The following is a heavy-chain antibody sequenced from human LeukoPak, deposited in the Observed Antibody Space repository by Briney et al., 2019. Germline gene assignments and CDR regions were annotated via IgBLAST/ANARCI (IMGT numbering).Heavy chain of an antibody. CDR3: ARDSVDIVVVVAATPDY. Sequence: ASVKVSCKASGYTFTGYYMHWVRQAPGQGLEWIGWINPNSGGTNYAQKFQGRVTMSRDTSISTAYMELSGLRSDDTAVYYCARDSVDIVVVVAATPDYWGQGTLVTVSS. V-gene: IGHV1-2*02. J-gene: IGHJ4*02. D-gene: IGHD2-15*01. CDR2: INPNSGGT. CDR1: GYTFTGYY.